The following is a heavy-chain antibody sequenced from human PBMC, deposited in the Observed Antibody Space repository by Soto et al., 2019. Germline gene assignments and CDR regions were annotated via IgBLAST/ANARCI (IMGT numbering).Heavy chain of an antibody. V-gene: IGHV3-74*01. J-gene: IGHJ6*03. CDR1: GFTFSSYW. D-gene: IGHD2-15*01. CDR3: ARSMAVVAATAYYYYYMDV. CDR2: INSDGSST. Sequence: GGSLRLSCAASGFTFSSYWMHWVRQAPGKGLVWVSRINSDGSSTSYADSVKGRFTISRDNAKNTLYLQMNSLRAEDTAVYYCARSMAVVAATAYYYYYMDVWGKGTTVTVSS.